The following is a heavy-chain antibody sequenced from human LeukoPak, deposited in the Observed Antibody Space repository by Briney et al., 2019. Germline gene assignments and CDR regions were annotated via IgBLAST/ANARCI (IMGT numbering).Heavy chain of an antibody. V-gene: IGHV4-30-2*01. J-gene: IGHJ4*02. Sequence: KPSETLSLTCTVSGDSISSGGYYWSWIWQPPGKDLEWTGYIYHSGSTYYNPSLKSRVTISVDRSKNQFSLKLSSVTAADTAVYYCARALVGTTFDYWGQGTLVTISS. CDR2: IYHSGST. CDR1: GDSISSGGYY. CDR3: ARALVGTTFDY. D-gene: IGHD1-26*01.